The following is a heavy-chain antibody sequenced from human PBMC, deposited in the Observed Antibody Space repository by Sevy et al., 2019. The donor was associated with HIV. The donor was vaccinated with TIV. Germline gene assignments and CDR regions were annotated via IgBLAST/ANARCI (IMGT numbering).Heavy chain of an antibody. Sequence: GGSLRLSCAASGFTFSDYYMNWVRQAPGKGLEWVSSISSRSSYIHYADSVRGRFTISRDNAKNSLYLQMNSLRVDDTAVYFCVRDGGCSSTSCLLYFDSWGQGALVTVSS. CDR1: GFTFSDYY. V-gene: IGHV3-21*01. J-gene: IGHJ4*02. CDR2: ISSRSSYI. D-gene: IGHD2-2*01. CDR3: VRDGGCSSTSCLLYFDS.